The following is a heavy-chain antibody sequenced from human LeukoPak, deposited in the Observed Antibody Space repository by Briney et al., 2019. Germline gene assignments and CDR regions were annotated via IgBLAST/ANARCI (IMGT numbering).Heavy chain of an antibody. CDR2: ISGSGGST. CDR3: AKAITMVREAYW. V-gene: IGHV3-23*01. D-gene: IGHD3-10*01. CDR1: GFTFSSYS. J-gene: IGHJ4*02. Sequence: PGGSLRLSCAASGFTFSSYSMNWVRQAPGKGLEWVSAISGSGGSTYYADSVKGRFTISRDNSKNTLYLQMNSLRAEDTAVYYCAKAITMVREAYWWGQGTLVTVSS.